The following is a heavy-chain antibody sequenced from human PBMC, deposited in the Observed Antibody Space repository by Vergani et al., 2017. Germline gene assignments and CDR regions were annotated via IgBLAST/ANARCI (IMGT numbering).Heavy chain of an antibody. V-gene: IGHV1-69-2*01. D-gene: IGHD4-17*01. CDR1: GYTFTDHY. CDR2: GDPEDGET. CDR3: STPQTVTTGGMEV. Sequence: EVQLVQSGAEVKKPGATMQISCKVSGYTFTDHYMHWVKQAPGKGLEWMGLGDPEDGETIYAEQFKGRVTIAADTSTDTAHLELSSLRSEDTAVYYCSTPQTVTTGGMEVWVQGTTVIVSS. J-gene: IGHJ6*02.